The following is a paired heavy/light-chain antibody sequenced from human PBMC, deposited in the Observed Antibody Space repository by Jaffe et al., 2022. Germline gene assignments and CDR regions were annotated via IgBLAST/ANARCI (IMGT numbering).Heavy chain of an antibody. V-gene: IGHV3-30*02. CDR2: IRYDGINK. CDR3: AKDTEPFERRAYYSYMDV. Sequence: QVQLVESGGGVVQPGGSLRLSCVASGFTFSRFGMHWVRLAPGRGLEWLANIRYDGINKYYEESVRGRFTISRDNSKNSVDLQMDSLRVDDTALYYCAKDTEPFERRAYYSYMDVWGKGTTVIVSS. J-gene: IGHJ6*03. D-gene: IGHD3-9*01. CDR1: GFTFSRFG.
Light chain of an antibody. V-gene: IGKV3-20*01. CDR2: GAS. CDR1: QTVTRNY. J-gene: IGKJ4*01. CDR3: QQYGYSSLT. Sequence: IVLTQSPGIVSLSPGDRATLSCRASQTVTRNYLAWYQQIPGQAPRLLIYGASTRATDIPDRFSGSGSGTDFTLTINRLEPEDFAIYYCQQYGYSSLTFGGGTKVEIK.